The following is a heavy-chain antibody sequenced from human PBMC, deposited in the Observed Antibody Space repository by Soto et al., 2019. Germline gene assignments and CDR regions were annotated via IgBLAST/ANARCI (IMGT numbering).Heavy chain of an antibody. V-gene: IGHV1-18*01. Sequence: ASVKVSCKTSGYTFSNYGITWVRQAPGQPLEWLGWISLYSDGTNYAHKFQGRVSMTTDTSTTTAYMDLRSLRSDDTAVYYCARVVPGAEAWFGPWGQVTRVTVSS. CDR3: ARVVPGAEAWFGP. D-gene: IGHD2-2*01. CDR1: GYTFSNYG. J-gene: IGHJ5*02. CDR2: ISLYSDGT.